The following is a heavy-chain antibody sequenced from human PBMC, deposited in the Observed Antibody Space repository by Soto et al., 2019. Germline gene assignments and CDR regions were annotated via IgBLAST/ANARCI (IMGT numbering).Heavy chain of an antibody. J-gene: IGHJ6*02. CDR1: GFTFTSSA. CDR3: AAFEWRMGDGMDV. CDR2: IVVGSGNT. D-gene: IGHD3-16*01. V-gene: IGHV1-58*02. Sequence: QMPLVQSGPEVKKPGTSVKVSCKASGFTFTSSAMQLVRQARGQRLEWIGWIVVGSGNTNYAQKFQERVTITRDMSTSTAYMELSSLRSEDTAVYYCAAFEWRMGDGMDVWGQGTTVTVSS.